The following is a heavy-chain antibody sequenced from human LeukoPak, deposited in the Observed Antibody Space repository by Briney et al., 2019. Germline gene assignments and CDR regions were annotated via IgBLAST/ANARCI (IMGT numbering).Heavy chain of an antibody. CDR2: INPNSGGT. CDR1: GYTFTGYY. D-gene: IGHD6-6*01. V-gene: IGHV1-2*06. Sequence: GASVKVSCKASGYTFTGYYMHWVRQAPGQGLEWMGRINPNSGGTNYAQKFQGRVTMTRDTSISTAYMELSRLRSDDTAVYYCARDPPSSSGPDYWGHGTLVTVSS. CDR3: ARDPPSSSGPDY. J-gene: IGHJ4*01.